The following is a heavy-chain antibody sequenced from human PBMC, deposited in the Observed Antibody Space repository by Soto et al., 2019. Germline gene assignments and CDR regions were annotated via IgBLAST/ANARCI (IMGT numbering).Heavy chain of an antibody. CDR1: GFTFDDYA. CDR2: ISWNGAAT. J-gene: IGHJ4*02. D-gene: IGHD3-10*01. Sequence: EAPLVESGGGLVQPGRSLRLSCVASGFTFDDYAIHWVRQAPGKGLEWVSGISWNGAATGYADSVKGRFTIARDNATKSLYLQMICLRTEDPSINYRANRVLYGSGFDCWGQGPLVTVSS. CDR3: ANRVLYGSGFDC. V-gene: IGHV3-9*01.